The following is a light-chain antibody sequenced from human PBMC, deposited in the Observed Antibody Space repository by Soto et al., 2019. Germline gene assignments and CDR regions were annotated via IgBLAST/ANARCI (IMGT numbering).Light chain of an antibody. Sequence: IQMTQSPSSLSASVGDRVTITCRASQSISSYLNWYQQKPGKAPKCLIYAASSLHSGVPSRFSGSGSGTEFTLTISSLQPDDFATYYCQQYNSYSFGQGTKVDIK. CDR1: QSISSY. J-gene: IGKJ1*01. CDR2: AAS. V-gene: IGKV1-16*01. CDR3: QQYNSYS.